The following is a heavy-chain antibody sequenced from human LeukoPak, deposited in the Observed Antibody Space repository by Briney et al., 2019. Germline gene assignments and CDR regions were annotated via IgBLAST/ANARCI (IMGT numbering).Heavy chain of an antibody. V-gene: IGHV3-53*01. CDR1: GFTVNSSY. CDR3: AREGLWFGESEH. Sequence: QTGGSLRLSCAASGFTVNSSYINWVRQAPGKGLEWVSVIYSGGSTYYADSVKGRFTISRDNSKNTLYLQMNSLRAEDTAVYYWAREGLWFGESEHWGQGTLVTVSS. D-gene: IGHD3-10*01. J-gene: IGHJ1*01. CDR2: IYSGGST.